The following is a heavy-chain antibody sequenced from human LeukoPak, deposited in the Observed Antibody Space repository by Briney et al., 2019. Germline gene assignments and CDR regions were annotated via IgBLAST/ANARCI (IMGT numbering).Heavy chain of an antibody. CDR3: AKNLYCGGGSCYPSALGMDV. J-gene: IGHJ6*02. CDR2: ISGSGNRT. Sequence: GGSLRFSCAASGFTFSSYAMSWVRQAPGKGLEWASSISGSGNRTYYADSVKGRFTISRDNSKNTLFLQMNSLRAEDTAVYYCAKNLYCGGGSCYPSALGMDVWGQGTTVTVSS. V-gene: IGHV3-23*01. D-gene: IGHD2-15*01. CDR1: GFTFSSYA.